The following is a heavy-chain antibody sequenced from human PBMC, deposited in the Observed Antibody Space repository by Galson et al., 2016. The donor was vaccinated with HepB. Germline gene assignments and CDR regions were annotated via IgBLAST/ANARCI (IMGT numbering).Heavy chain of an antibody. CDR3: ARGTGSYYLNYFDP. CDR1: GVSFRDYG. CDR2: IIPMFGSP. V-gene: IGHV1-69*13. J-gene: IGHJ5*02. D-gene: IGHD1-26*01. Sequence: SVKVSCKASGVSFRDYGISWVRQASGHGLEWMGGIIPMFGSPNTAQKFQGRVTITADESTTTAYMELRSLKSDDTAVYYCARGTGSYYLNYFDPWGQGTLVIVPS.